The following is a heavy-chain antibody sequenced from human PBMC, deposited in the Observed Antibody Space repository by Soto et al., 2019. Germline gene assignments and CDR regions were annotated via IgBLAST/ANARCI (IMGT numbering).Heavy chain of an antibody. Sequence: GGSLRLSYAASGFTFSSYAMSWVRQAPGKGLEWVSAISGSGGSTYYADSVKGRLTISRDNSKNTLYLQMNSLRADDTAVYYCAKDPNGDYVGAFDSWGQGTLVTVSS. CDR3: AKDPNGDYVGAFDS. CDR1: GFTFSSYA. CDR2: ISGSGGST. D-gene: IGHD4-17*01. V-gene: IGHV3-23*01. J-gene: IGHJ4*02.